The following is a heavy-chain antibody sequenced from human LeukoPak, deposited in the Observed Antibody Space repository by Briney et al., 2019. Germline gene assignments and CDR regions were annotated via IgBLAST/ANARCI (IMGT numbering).Heavy chain of an antibody. CDR1: GGSVSSGHYS. D-gene: IGHD6-6*01. J-gene: IGHJ6*03. V-gene: IGHV4-61*02. Sequence: SQTLSLTCTVSGGSVSSGHYSWTWMRQPAGKGLEWIGRIHTNGSTNYNPSLKSRVTMSVDTSKNQFSLKLSSVTAADTAVYYCARGPYSSSSYYYYYYYYMDVWGKGTTVTVSS. CDR2: IHTNGST. CDR3: ARGPYSSSSYYYYYYYYMDV.